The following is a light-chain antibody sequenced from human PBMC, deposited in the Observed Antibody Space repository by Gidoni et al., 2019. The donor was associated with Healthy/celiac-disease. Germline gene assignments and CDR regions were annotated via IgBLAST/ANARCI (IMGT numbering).Light chain of an antibody. J-gene: IGKJ1*01. CDR3: QQYGSSQWT. Sequence: EIVLTQSPGTLSLSPGARATLSCRASQSVSSSYLAWYQQKPGQAPRLLIYGASSRATGIPDRLSGSGSGTDFTLTISRLEPEDFAVYYCQQYGSSQWTFGQGTKVEIK. CDR2: GAS. CDR1: QSVSSSY. V-gene: IGKV3-20*01.